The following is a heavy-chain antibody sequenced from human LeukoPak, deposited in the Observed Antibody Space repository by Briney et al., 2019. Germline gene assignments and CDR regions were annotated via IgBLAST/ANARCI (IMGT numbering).Heavy chain of an antibody. CDR2: ISYDGSNK. Sequence: PGGSLRLSCAASGFTFSSYGMHWVRQAPGKGLEWVAVISYDGSNKYYADSVKGRFTISRDNSKNTLYLQMNSLRAEDTAVYYCAREGTYYYGSGSPRSWFGPWGQGTLVTVSS. D-gene: IGHD3-10*01. CDR3: AREGTYYYGSGSPRSWFGP. V-gene: IGHV3-30*03. J-gene: IGHJ5*02. CDR1: GFTFSSYG.